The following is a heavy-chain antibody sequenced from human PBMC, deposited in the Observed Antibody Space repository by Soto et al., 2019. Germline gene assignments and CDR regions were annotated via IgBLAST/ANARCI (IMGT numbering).Heavy chain of an antibody. Sequence: ASVKVSCKASGYTFTSYYMHWVRQAPGQGLEWMGIINPSGGSTSYAQKFQGRVTMTRDTSTSTVYMELNSLRSEDTAVYFCARGKLVYYDFLSGYYNGDTGSSNFDIWGQGTMVTVSS. D-gene: IGHD3-3*01. J-gene: IGHJ3*02. V-gene: IGHV1-46*01. CDR1: GYTFTSYY. CDR2: INPSGGST. CDR3: ARGKLVYYDFLSGYYNGDTGSSNFDI.